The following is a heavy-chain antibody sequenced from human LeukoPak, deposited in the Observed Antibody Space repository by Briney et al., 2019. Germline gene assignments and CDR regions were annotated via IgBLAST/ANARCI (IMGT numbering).Heavy chain of an antibody. CDR3: ASLGGGWYYDSGAFDI. CDR1: GYTFTGYY. V-gene: IGHV1-2*02. D-gene: IGHD3-22*01. J-gene: IGHJ3*02. CDR2: INPNSGGT. Sequence: ASVKVSCKASGYTFTGYYMHWVRQAPGQGLEWMGWINPNSGGTNYAQKFQGRVTMTRDTSISTAYMELSRLRSDDTAVYYCASLGGGWYYDSGAFDIWGQGTMVTVSS.